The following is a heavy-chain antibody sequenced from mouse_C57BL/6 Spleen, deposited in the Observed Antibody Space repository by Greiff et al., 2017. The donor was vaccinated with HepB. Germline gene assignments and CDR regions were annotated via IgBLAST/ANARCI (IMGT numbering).Heavy chain of an antibody. Sequence: EVKLMESGPELVKPGASVKMSCKASGYTFTDYNMHWVKQSHGKSLEWIGYINPNNGGTSYNQKFKGKATLTVNKSSSTAYMELRSLTSEDSAVYYCARGGTPFAYWGQGTLVTVSA. V-gene: IGHV1-22*01. D-gene: IGHD3-3*01. CDR1: GYTFTDYN. CDR2: INPNNGGT. CDR3: ARGGTPFAY. J-gene: IGHJ3*01.